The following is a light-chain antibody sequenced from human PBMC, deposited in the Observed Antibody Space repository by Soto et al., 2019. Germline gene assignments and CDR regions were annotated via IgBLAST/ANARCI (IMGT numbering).Light chain of an antibody. CDR3: QSYDATNQV. CDR2: EDN. Sequence: NFMLTQPHSVSESPGKTVIISCTRSSGSIASNYVQWYQQRPCSSPTTVIYEDNQRPSGVPDRFSGSIDSSSNSSARTISGLETEDEADYFYQSYDATNQVFGGGTKLTVL. J-gene: IGLJ3*02. V-gene: IGLV6-57*01. CDR1: SGSIASNY.